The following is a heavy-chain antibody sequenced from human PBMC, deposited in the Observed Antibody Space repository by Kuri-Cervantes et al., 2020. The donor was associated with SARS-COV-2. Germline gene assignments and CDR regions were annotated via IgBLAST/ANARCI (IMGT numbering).Heavy chain of an antibody. CDR1: GYTFTSYG. D-gene: IGHD1-26*01. CDR3: SRGPSALKRELLPFDY. Sequence: SVNVSCKASGYTFTSYGISWVRPAPGKGLEWMGWISAYNGNTNYAQKLQGRVTMTTDTSTSTAYMVLRSLRNDGTAVYYWSRGPSALKRELLPFDYWGQGTLVTVSS. CDR2: ISAYNGNT. J-gene: IGHJ4*02. V-gene: IGHV1-18*01.